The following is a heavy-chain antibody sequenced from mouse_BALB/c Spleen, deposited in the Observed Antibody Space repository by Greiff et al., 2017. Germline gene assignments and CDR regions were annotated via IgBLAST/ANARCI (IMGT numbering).Heavy chain of an antibody. D-gene: IGHD3-1*01. Sequence: EVQLVESGGGLVKPGGSLKLSCAASGFTFSDYYLYWVRQTPEKRLEWVATISDGGSYTYYPDSVKGRFTISRDNAKNNLYLQMSSLKSEDTAMYYCARDRATLYYYAMDYWGQGTSVTVSS. CDR2: ISDGGSYT. CDR1: GFTFSDYY. V-gene: IGHV5-4*02. J-gene: IGHJ4*01. CDR3: ARDRATLYYYAMDY.